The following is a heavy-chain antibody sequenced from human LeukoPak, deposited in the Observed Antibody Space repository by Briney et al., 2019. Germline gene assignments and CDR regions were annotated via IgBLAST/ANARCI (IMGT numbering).Heavy chain of an antibody. CDR2: ISYDGSNK. D-gene: IGHD3-16*01. J-gene: IGHJ4*02. Sequence: PGGSLRLSCAASGFTFSSYGMHWVRQAPEKGLEWVAVISYDGSNKYYAESVKGRFTISRDNSKNTLYLQMNSLRAEDTAVYYCAKDRYIWGSLDYWGQGTLVTVSS. V-gene: IGHV3-30*18. CDR3: AKDRYIWGSLDY. CDR1: GFTFSSYG.